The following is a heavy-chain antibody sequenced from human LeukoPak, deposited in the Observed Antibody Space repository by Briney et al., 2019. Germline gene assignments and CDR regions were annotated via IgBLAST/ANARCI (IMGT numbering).Heavy chain of an antibody. CDR3: ARDRHYYDSSAIDY. Sequence: SVKVSCKASGGTFSSYAISWVRQAPGQGLEWMGRIIPIFGTANYAQKFQGRVTITTDESTSTAYMELSSLRSEDAAVYYCARDRHYYDSSAIDYWGQGTLVTVSS. J-gene: IGHJ4*02. D-gene: IGHD3-22*01. V-gene: IGHV1-69*05. CDR2: IIPIFGTA. CDR1: GGTFSSYA.